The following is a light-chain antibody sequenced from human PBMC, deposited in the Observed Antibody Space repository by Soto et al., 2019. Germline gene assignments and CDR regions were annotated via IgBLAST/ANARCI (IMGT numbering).Light chain of an antibody. CDR2: WAS. CDR1: QSVLYSSNNKSY. V-gene: IGKV4-1*01. CDR3: QQYFSAPWT. Sequence: DIVMTQSPDSLAVSLGERATINCKSSQSVLYSSNNKSYLAWYQQKPGLPPKLLIYWASTRESGVPDRFSGSGSGTDFTLTISSLQAEDVAVYYCQQYFSAPWTFGQGTMVEIK. J-gene: IGKJ1*01.